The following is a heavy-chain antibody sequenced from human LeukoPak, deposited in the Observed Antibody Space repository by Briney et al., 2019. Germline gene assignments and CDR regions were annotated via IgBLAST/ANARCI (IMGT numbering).Heavy chain of an antibody. CDR2: IKQDGSEK. Sequence: GGSLRLSCAASGFIFSSYWMSWVRQGPGKGLEWVANIKQDGSEKYYVDSVKGRFTISRDNSKNTLYLQMNSLRAEDTAVYYCARMGSTVGPLWGQGTLVTVSS. D-gene: IGHD4-23*01. CDR1: GFIFSSYW. CDR3: ARMGSTVGPL. V-gene: IGHV3-7*03. J-gene: IGHJ4*02.